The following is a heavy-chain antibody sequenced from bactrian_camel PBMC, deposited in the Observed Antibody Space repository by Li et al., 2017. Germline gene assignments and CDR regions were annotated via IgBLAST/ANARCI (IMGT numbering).Heavy chain of an antibody. V-gene: IGHV3S53*01. CDR1: GDIFSRLY. J-gene: IGHJ6*01. Sequence: QVQLVESGGGSVQAGGSLKLACVASGDIFSRLYMAWFRQAPGKEREGVAAVDTAGLATYTYAVQGRFTISRDNAKNTVYLQMDSLKPEDTAVYYCAPGLGGYWSFDYWGQGTQVTVS. CDR2: VDTAGLA. D-gene: IGHD2*01. CDR3: APGLGGYWSFDY.